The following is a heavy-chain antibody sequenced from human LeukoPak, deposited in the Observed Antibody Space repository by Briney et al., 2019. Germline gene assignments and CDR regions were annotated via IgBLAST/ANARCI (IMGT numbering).Heavy chain of an antibody. CDR1: GGSVSSSSYF. CDR2: IYYSGGT. V-gene: IGHV4-39*02. Sequence: SETLSLTCTVYGGSVSSSSYFWGWIRQPPGKGLEWIGSIYYSGGTYYNPSLKSRVSISVDTSKNHFSLKLTSVTAADTAVYYCARIVGYSYGYSDYWGQGTLVTVSS. J-gene: IGHJ4*02. D-gene: IGHD5-18*01. CDR3: ARIVGYSYGYSDY.